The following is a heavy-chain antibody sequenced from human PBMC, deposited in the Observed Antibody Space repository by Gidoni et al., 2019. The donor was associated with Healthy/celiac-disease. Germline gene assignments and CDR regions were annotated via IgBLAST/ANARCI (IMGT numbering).Heavy chain of an antibody. CDR3: TREGVRQLVLSYYYYGMDV. CDR1: GFTFGDYA. J-gene: IGHJ6*02. D-gene: IGHD6-13*01. CDR2: IRSKAYGGTT. V-gene: IGHV3-49*04. Sequence: EVQLVESGGGLVQPGRSLRLSCTASGFTFGDYAMSWVRQAPGKGLEWVGFIRSKAYGGTTEYAASVKGRFTISRDDSKSIAYLQMNSLKTEDTAVYYCTREGVRQLVLSYYYYGMDVWGQGTTVTVSS.